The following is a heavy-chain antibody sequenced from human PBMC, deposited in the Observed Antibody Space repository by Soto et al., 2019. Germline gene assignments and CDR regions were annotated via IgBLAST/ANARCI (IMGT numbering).Heavy chain of an antibody. CDR1: GFTFSSYG. CDR2: MSYDGSNE. J-gene: IGHJ3*01. V-gene: IGHV3-30*18. CDR3: AKYQRWMLSPNDACDV. Sequence: QVQLVESGGGVVQPGRSLRLSCAASGFTFSSYGMHWVRQAPGKGLEWVAVMSYDGSNEYYADSVKGRFTISRDNSKNTLYMQMNSLRAEDTAGYYCAKYQRWMLSPNDACDVWGQGTMVTVSS. D-gene: IGHD2-8*01.